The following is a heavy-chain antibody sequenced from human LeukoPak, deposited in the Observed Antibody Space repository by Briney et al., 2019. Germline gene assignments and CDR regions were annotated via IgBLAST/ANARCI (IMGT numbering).Heavy chain of an antibody. CDR3: TTGTWIQLWLADY. D-gene: IGHD5-18*01. Sequence: PRGSLRLSCAASVFTFSNACMSSVRQAPGKGLECVGHIKTKTDGGTTDYAAPVKGRFTISRDDSKNTLYLQMNSLKTEDTALYYCTTGTWIQLWLADYWGQGTLVTVSS. CDR2: IKTKTDGGTT. V-gene: IGHV3-15*01. J-gene: IGHJ4*02. CDR1: VFTFSNAC.